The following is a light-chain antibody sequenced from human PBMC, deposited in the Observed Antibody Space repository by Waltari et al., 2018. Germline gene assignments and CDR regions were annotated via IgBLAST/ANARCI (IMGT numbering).Light chain of an antibody. CDR2: GAS. CDR3: QQYNNWPPLT. J-gene: IGKJ4*01. CDR1: QTVSSN. Sequence: EIVVTQSPATLSVSPGEGATLSCRASQTVSSNLAWYQQKPGQAPRLLIYGASTRTTGIPARFSGSGSGTEFTLTISSLQSEDFAVYYCQQYNNWPPLTFGGGTKVEIK. V-gene: IGKV3D-15*01.